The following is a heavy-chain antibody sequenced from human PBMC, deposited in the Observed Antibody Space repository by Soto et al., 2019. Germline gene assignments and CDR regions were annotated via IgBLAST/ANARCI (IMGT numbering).Heavy chain of an antibody. CDR2: IDPSDSYT. CDR1: GYSFTSYW. CDR3: ARRSYINPDYFDD. V-gene: IGHV5-10-1*01. D-gene: IGHD2-15*01. J-gene: IGHJ4*02. Sequence: LKISCKGSGYSFTSYWISWVRQMPGKGLEWMGRIDPSDSYTNYSPSFQGHVTISADKSISTAYLQWSSLKASDTAMYYCARRSYINPDYFDDWGQGTLVTVSS.